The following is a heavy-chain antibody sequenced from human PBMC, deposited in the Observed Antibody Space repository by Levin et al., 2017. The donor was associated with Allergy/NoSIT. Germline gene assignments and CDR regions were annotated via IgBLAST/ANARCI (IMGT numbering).Heavy chain of an antibody. CDR1: GFNFDVYA. CDR3: AKDKRGDYYGSGTNFDY. Sequence: ETLSLTCVASGFNFDVYAMTWVRQAPGKGLEWVSSMSGSGDDTYYADSVKGRFTISRDNSKNTLYLQMNSLKAEDTAVYYCAKDKRGDYYGSGTNFDYWGQGTLVTVSS. CDR2: MSGSGDDT. V-gene: IGHV3-23*01. D-gene: IGHD3-10*01. J-gene: IGHJ4*02.